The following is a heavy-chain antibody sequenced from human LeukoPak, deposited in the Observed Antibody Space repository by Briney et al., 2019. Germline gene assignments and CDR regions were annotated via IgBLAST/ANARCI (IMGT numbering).Heavy chain of an antibody. J-gene: IGHJ6*04. CDR1: GGSFSGYY. CDR3: ARDYYDSSGYFRRFPLDV. D-gene: IGHD3-22*01. Sequence: SETLSLTCAVYGGSFSGYYWSWIRQPPGKGLEWIGEINHSGSTNYNPSLKSRVTISVDTSKNQFSLKLSSVTAADTAVYYCARDYYDSSGYFRRFPLDVWGKGTTVTVSS. V-gene: IGHV4-34*01. CDR2: INHSGST.